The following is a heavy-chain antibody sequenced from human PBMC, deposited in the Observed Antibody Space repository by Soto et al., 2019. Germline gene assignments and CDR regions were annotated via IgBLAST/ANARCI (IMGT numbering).Heavy chain of an antibody. CDR1: GGTFSSYA. J-gene: IGHJ6*02. CDR2: IIPIIGTA. Sequence: GASVKVSCKASGGTFSSYAISWVRQAPGQGLEWMGGIIPIIGTANYAQKLQGRVTITADTSTSTAYMELRSLRSDDTAVYYCARVSYYYGSGSYNRDYYYGMDVWGQGTTVTVSS. V-gene: IGHV1-69*06. CDR3: ARVSYYYGSGSYNRDYYYGMDV. D-gene: IGHD3-10*01.